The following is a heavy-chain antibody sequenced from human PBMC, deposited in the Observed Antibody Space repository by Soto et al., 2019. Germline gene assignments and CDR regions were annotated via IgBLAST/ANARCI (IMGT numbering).Heavy chain of an antibody. CDR1: GFPFGNFL. Sequence: GGSLRLSCTASGFPFGNFLMSWFRQAPGKGMERVGFIRSQPYGGTAEYAASVRGRFTISRDDSKGIAYLQMNSLQTEDSGVYYCIGIFPFWGKGTLVTVYS. CDR2: IRSQPYGGTA. V-gene: IGHV3-49*03. D-gene: IGHD3-3*01. CDR3: IGIFPF. J-gene: IGHJ4*02.